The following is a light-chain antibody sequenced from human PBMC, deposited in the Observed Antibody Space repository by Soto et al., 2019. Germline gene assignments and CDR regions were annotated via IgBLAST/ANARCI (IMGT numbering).Light chain of an antibody. CDR1: SSDVGAYNY. CDR2: EVN. CDR3: SSYGGPNNSNYV. Sequence: QSALTQPPSASRSPGQSVTISCTGTSSDVGAYNYVSWYQQHPGKAPKLMISEVNKRPSGVPDRFSGSKSGNTASLTVSGLQPEDEADYYCSSYGGPNNSNYVFGTGTKVTVI. V-gene: IGLV2-8*02. J-gene: IGLJ1*01.